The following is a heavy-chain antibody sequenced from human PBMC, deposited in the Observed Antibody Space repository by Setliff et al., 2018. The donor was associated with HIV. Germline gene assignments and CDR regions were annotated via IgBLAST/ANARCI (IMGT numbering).Heavy chain of an antibody. D-gene: IGHD7-27*01. CDR2: IIPIFGTP. CDR3: ARGGTGRPRPIDY. J-gene: IGHJ4*02. V-gene: IGHV1-18*01. CDR1: GYTFTTYT. Sequence: ASVKVSCKASGYTFTTYTIHWVRQAPGQRLEWMGGIIPIFGTPNYAQRLHDRVTMTTDTSTSTVYMELRSLRSDDTAVYYCARGGTGRPRPIDYWGQGTLVTVSS.